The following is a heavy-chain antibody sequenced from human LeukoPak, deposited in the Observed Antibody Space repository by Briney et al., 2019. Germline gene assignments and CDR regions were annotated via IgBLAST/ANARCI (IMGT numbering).Heavy chain of an antibody. D-gene: IGHD6-19*01. CDR2: ISAYNGNT. CDR1: GYTFTSYG. V-gene: IGHV1-18*01. J-gene: IGHJ6*02. Sequence: ASVKVSCKASGYTFTSYGISWVRQAPGQGLEWVGWISAYNGNTNYAQKLQGRVTMTTDTSTSTAYMELRSLRSDDTAVYYCARDLSGIAVAGTYYYYYGMDVWGQGTTVTVSS. CDR3: ARDLSGIAVAGTYYYYYGMDV.